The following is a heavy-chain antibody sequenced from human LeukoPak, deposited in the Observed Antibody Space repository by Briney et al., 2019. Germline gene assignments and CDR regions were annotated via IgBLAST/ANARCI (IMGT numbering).Heavy chain of an antibody. V-gene: IGHV4-30-4*08. J-gene: IGHJ2*01. CDR3: ARGSVIVPAAIHWYFDL. CDR2: IYYSGST. CDR1: GDSISSGDYY. Sequence: SETLSLICTVSGDSISSGDYYWSWIRQPPGKGPEWIGYIYYSGSTNYNPSLKSRVTISVDTSKNQFSLKLSSMTAADTAVYYCARGSVIVPAAIHWYFDLWGRGTLVTVSS. D-gene: IGHD2-2*01.